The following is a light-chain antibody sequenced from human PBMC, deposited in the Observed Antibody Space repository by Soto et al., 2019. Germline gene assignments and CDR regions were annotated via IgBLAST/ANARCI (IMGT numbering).Light chain of an antibody. CDR1: QSISTY. J-gene: IGKJ5*01. CDR2: ATS. Sequence: DIQMAQSPSSLSASVGDRVTITCRASQSISTYLHWYQQKPGTAPKLLIYATSNLQSGVPSRFSGSGSGTDFTLTISSLQPEDFATYYCQQLLSYPITFGQGTRLEIK. CDR3: QQLLSYPIT. V-gene: IGKV1-39*01.